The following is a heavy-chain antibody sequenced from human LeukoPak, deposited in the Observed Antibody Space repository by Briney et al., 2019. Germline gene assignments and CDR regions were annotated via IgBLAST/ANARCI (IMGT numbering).Heavy chain of an antibody. D-gene: IGHD3-3*01. V-gene: IGHV1-2*02. CDR1: GYTFTDYY. CDR3: ARDTIFVFWSGYHDY. Sequence: ASVKVSFKSSGYTFTDYYMHWVRQAPGKGLEWMGWINPNSGGTNYAHKFQGRVTLTRDTSISTAYMELTRLTSDDTAVYYCARDTIFVFWSGYHDYWGQGTLVTVSS. CDR2: INPNSGGT. J-gene: IGHJ4*02.